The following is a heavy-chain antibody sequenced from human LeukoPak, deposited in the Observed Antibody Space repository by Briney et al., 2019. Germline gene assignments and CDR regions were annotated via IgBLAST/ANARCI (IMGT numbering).Heavy chain of an antibody. CDR3: ARGDMTTGDP. D-gene: IGHD4-17*01. J-gene: IGHJ5*02. CDR1: EFTFSNYA. CDR2: ISSSGSTI. V-gene: IGHV3-48*03. Sequence: GGSLRLSCAASEFTFSNYAMTWVRQAPGKGLEWVSYISSSGSTIYYADSVKGRFTISRDNAKNSLYLQMNSLRAEDTAVYYCARGDMTTGDPWGQGTLVTVSS.